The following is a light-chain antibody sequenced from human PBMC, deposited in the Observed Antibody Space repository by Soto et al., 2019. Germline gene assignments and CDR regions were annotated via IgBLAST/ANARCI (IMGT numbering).Light chain of an antibody. J-gene: IGLJ3*02. CDR1: TSNIGNNY. CDR3: GTWDSSLSAGV. V-gene: IGLV1-51*02. CDR2: ENN. Sequence: QSVLTQPPSVSAAPGQKVTISCSGSTSNIGNNYVSWYQQLQGTAPKLLIYENNKRPSGIPDRFSGSKSGTSATLGITGLQTGDEADYYCGTWDSSLSAGVFGGGTKVTVL.